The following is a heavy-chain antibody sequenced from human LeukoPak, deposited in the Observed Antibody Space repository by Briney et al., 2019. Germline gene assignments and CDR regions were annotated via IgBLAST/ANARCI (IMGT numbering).Heavy chain of an antibody. Sequence: TPSETLSLTCTVSGYSISSGYYWGWIRQPPGKGLEWIGSIYHSGSTYYNPSLKSRVTISVDTSKNQFSLKLSSVTAADTAVYYCARDLLGDIVVVVDDYWGQGTLVTVSS. J-gene: IGHJ4*02. CDR1: GYSISSGYY. CDR3: ARDLLGDIVVVVDDY. CDR2: IYHSGST. D-gene: IGHD2-15*01. V-gene: IGHV4-38-2*02.